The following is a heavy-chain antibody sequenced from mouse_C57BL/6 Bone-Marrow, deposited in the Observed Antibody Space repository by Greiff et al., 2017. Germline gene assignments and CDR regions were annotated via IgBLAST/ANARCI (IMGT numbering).Heavy chain of an antibody. CDR1: GYTFTSYW. Sequence: QVQLQQPGAELVKPGASVKMSCKASGYTFTSYWITWVKQRPGQGLEWIGDIYPGSGSTNYNEKFKSKATLTVDTSSSTAYMQLSSLTSEDSAAYYCARAAQATDDFDYWGQGTTLTVSS. CDR2: IYPGSGST. CDR3: ARAAQATDDFDY. D-gene: IGHD3-2*02. J-gene: IGHJ2*01. V-gene: IGHV1-55*01.